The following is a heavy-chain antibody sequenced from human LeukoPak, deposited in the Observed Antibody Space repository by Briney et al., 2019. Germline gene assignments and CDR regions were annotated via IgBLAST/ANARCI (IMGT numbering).Heavy chain of an antibody. D-gene: IGHD3-10*01. CDR2: IRSKAYGGTT. CDR3: SRASKLREFFDY. V-gene: IGHV3-49*04. J-gene: IGHJ4*02. Sequence: PGRSLRLSCTASGFNLGDYAMSWVRQATGKGLEWVGFIRSKAYGGTTEYAASVKGRFTISREDSKTIAYLRMNSLKTEYTAVYYCSRASKLREFFDYWGQGALVTVSS. CDR1: GFNLGDYA.